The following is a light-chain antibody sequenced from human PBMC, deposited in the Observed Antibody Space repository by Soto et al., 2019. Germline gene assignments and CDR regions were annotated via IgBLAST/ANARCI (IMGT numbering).Light chain of an antibody. CDR2: AAS. V-gene: IGKV1-39*01. Sequence: DIQMTQSPSSLSASVGNRVTITCRASQSISTYLNWYQQKPGKAPKLLIYAASSLQSGVPLRFRGSGSVTDFTLTISNLQPEDFATYYCQQRYSAPPTFGQGTKVEIK. J-gene: IGKJ1*01. CDR1: QSISTY. CDR3: QQRYSAPPT.